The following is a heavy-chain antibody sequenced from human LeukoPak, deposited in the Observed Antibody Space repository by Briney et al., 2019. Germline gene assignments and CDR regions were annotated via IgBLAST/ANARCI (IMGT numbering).Heavy chain of an antibody. CDR3: ARVLPATYYYDSSGYIETPAFDY. D-gene: IGHD3-22*01. CDR1: GFTLSSCS. J-gene: IGHJ4*02. Sequence: LRLSCAASGFTLSSCSMNWVRQAPGKGLEWIGEIKHSGSTNYNPSLKSRVTISVDTSKNQLSLKLSSVTAADTAVYYCARVLPATYYYDSSGYIETPAFDYWGQGTLVTVSS. V-gene: IGHV4-34*09. CDR2: IKHSGST.